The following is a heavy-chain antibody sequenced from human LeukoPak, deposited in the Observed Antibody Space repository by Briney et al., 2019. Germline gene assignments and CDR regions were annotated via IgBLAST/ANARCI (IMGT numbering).Heavy chain of an antibody. J-gene: IGHJ4*02. CDR3: AGSYSSSYDFDY. Sequence: ASVKVSCKASGYTFTSYGISWVRQAPGQGLEWMGWISAYNGNTNYAQKLQGRVTMTRDTSTSTVYMELSSLRSEDTAVYYCAGSYSSSYDFDYWGQGTLVTVSS. V-gene: IGHV1-18*01. CDR1: GYTFTSYG. D-gene: IGHD6-6*01. CDR2: ISAYNGNT.